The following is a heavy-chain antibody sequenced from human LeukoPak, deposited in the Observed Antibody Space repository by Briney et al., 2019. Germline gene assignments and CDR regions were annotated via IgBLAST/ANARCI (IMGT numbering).Heavy chain of an antibody. V-gene: IGHV3-21*01. CDR3: ARYDFWSSKSAYYMDV. CDR1: GFTFSSYS. D-gene: IGHD3-3*01. CDR2: ISSSSSYI. Sequence: GGSLRLSCAASGFTFSSYSMNWVRQAPGKGLEWVSSISSSSSYIYYADSLKGRFTISRDNARNSLFLQMNSLRAEDTAVCYCARYDFWSSKSAYYMDVWGKGTTVTVSS. J-gene: IGHJ6*03.